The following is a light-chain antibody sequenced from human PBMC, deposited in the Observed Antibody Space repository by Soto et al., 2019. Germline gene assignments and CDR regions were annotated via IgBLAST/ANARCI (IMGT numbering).Light chain of an antibody. V-gene: IGKV3-20*01. CDR1: QSISSIY. J-gene: IGKJ1*01. CDR2: GAS. Sequence: EIVLTQSPGTLSLSPGERATLSCRASQSISSIYLAWYQQKPGQAPRLLIYGASSRATGIPDRVSGSGSGGSYTLTITRLEPDEFAVYYGQQYDSPPRTFGQGTEVEIK. CDR3: QQYDSPPRT.